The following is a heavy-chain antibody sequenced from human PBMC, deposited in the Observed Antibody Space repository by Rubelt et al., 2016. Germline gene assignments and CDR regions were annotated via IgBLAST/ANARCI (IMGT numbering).Heavy chain of an antibody. CDR3: ATRSGSYLDDAFDI. Sequence: IYYRDSVKGRFTVSRDNAKKSLFLQMDSVRAEDTAVYYCATRSGSYLDDAFDIWGQGTMVTVSS. J-gene: IGHJ3*02. D-gene: IGHD1-26*01. CDR2: I. V-gene: IGHV3-21*01.